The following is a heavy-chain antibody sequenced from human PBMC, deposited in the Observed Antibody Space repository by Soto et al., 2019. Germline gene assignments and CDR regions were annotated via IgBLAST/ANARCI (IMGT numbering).Heavy chain of an antibody. Sequence: SVKVSCKASGGTFSSYAISWVRQAPGQGLEWMGGIIPIFGTANYAQKFQGRVTITADESTSTAYMELSSLRSEDTAVYYCARVRRGYSYAYVPAAFDIWGQGTMVTVSS. V-gene: IGHV1-69*13. CDR1: GGTFSSYA. CDR2: IIPIFGTA. D-gene: IGHD5-18*01. CDR3: ARVRRGYSYAYVPAAFDI. J-gene: IGHJ3*02.